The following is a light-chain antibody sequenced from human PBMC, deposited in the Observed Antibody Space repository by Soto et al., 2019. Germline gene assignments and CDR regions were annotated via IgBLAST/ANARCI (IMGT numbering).Light chain of an antibody. CDR3: QKYNSVPL. J-gene: IGKJ3*01. CDR1: QGINNY. Sequence: DIQMTQSPSSLSASVGDRVTITCRASQGINNYIAWYPQKPGKAPKLLLYAASTLQSGVPSRFSGSGSGTDFTLTISSLPPEDVATYYCQKYNSVPLFGTGTKVDIK. V-gene: IGKV1-27*01. CDR2: AAS.